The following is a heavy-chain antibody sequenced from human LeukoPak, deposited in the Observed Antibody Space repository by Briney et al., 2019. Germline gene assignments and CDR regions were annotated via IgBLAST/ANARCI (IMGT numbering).Heavy chain of an antibody. CDR2: INPSGGST. D-gene: IGHD3-10*01. CDR1: GYTFTSYY. V-gene: IGHV1-46*01. J-gene: IGHJ4*02. CDR3: ARVITMVRGAPIAYYFDY. Sequence: ASVKVSCKASGYTFTSYYMHWVRQAPGQGLEWMGIINPSGGSTSYAQKFQGRVTMTRDMSTSTAYMELSSLRSEDTAVYYCARVITMVRGAPIAYYFDYWGQGTLVTVSS.